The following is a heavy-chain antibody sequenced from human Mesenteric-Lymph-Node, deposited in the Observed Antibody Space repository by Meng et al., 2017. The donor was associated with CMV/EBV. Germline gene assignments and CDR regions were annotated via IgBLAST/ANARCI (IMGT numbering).Heavy chain of an antibody. J-gene: IGHJ4*02. CDR3: ARAPLGAFDY. V-gene: IGHV3-7*01. CDR1: GLSFSDYC. CDR2: IDKHGSEN. Sequence: GGSLRLSCATSGLSFSDYCMTWVRQAPGKGLEWVASIDKHGSENYYVASVKGRFTISRDNAKTSLDLQMNSLRVEDTAMYYCARAPLGAFDYWGQGTLVTVSS.